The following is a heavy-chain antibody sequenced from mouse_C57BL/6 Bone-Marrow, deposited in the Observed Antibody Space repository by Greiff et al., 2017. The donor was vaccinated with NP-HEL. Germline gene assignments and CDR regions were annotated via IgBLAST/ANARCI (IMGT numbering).Heavy chain of an antibody. CDR1: GYTFTSYT. D-gene: IGHD4-1*01. CDR3: ARGTGTY. CDR2: INPSSGYT. J-gene: IGHJ2*01. Sequence: VMLVESGAELARPGASVKMSCKASGYTFTSYTMHWVKQRPGQGLEWIGYINPSSGYTKYNQKFKDKATLTADKSSSTAYMQLSSLTSEDSAVYYCARGTGTYWGQGTTLTVSS. V-gene: IGHV1-4*01.